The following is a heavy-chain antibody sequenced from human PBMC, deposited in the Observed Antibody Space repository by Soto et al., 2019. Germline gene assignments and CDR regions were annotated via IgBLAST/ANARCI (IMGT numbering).Heavy chain of an antibody. CDR2: SRNRANSYTT. Sequence: EVQLVESGGGLVQPGGSLRLSCAASGFTFSDHYMDWVRQAPGLGLEWVGRSRNRANSYTTEYAASVKGRFIISRDDSKNSLYLQMNSLKTEDTAVYYCVRSRGGVTQKSFNYWGQGTLVTVSS. CDR3: VRSRGGVTQKSFNY. D-gene: IGHD2-21*02. J-gene: IGHJ4*02. CDR1: GFTFSDHY. V-gene: IGHV3-72*01.